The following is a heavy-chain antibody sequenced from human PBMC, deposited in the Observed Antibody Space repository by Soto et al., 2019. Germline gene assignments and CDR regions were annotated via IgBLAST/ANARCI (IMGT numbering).Heavy chain of an antibody. CDR2: ISAYSGNT. Sequence: ASVKVSCKASGYTFTSYGISWVRQAPGQGLEWMGWISAYSGNTNYAQKLQGRVTMSTDTSTSTAYMELRSLRSDDTAVYYCARDDYGDYYYYYGMDVRGQGTTVTVSS. CDR3: ARDDYGDYYYYYGMDV. D-gene: IGHD4-17*01. CDR1: GYTFTSYG. J-gene: IGHJ6*02. V-gene: IGHV1-18*01.